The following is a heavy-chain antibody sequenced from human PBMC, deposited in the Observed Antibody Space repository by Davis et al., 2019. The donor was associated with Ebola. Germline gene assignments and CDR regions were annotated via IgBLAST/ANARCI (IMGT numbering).Heavy chain of an antibody. Sequence: PGGSLRLSCAASGFTFSSYAMHWVRQAPGKGLEWVAVISYDGSNKYYADSVKGRFTISRDNSKNTLYLQMNSLRAEDTAVYYCARVTQIQLWPRPYYYGMDVWGQGTTVTVSS. V-gene: IGHV3-30-3*01. D-gene: IGHD5-18*01. CDR2: ISYDGSNK. CDR1: GFTFSSYA. J-gene: IGHJ6*02. CDR3: ARVTQIQLWPRPYYYGMDV.